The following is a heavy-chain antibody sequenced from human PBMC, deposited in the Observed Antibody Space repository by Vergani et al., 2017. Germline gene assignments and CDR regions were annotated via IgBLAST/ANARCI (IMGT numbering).Heavy chain of an antibody. Sequence: QVQLVQSGAAVKKPGASVKVSCKASGYTFTSYGISWVRQAPGQGLEWMGWISAYVNTNYAQKLQGRVTMTTDTSTSTAYMELRSLRSDDTAVYYCARYSYGAMESTGGMDVWGQGTTVTVSS. CDR2: ISAYVNT. V-gene: IGHV1-18*01. D-gene: IGHD5-18*01. J-gene: IGHJ6*02. CDR1: GYTFTSYG. CDR3: ARYSYGAMESTGGMDV.